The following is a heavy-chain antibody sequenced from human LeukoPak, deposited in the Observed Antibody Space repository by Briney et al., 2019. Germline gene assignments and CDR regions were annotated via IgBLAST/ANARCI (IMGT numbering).Heavy chain of an antibody. Sequence: GGSLRLSCAASGFTFTTYWMHWVRQAPGKGLVWVSHINSDGSITSYADSVKGRFTIPRDNAKNTLYLQVNSLRAEDTAVYYCARDAVDTANAVWGQGTTVTVSS. CDR2: INSDGSIT. V-gene: IGHV3-74*01. J-gene: IGHJ6*02. CDR1: GFTFTTYW. CDR3: ARDAVDTANAV. D-gene: IGHD5-18*01.